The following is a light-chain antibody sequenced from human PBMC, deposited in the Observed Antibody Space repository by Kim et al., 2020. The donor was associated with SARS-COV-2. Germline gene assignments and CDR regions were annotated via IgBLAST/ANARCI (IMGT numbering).Light chain of an antibody. CDR3: QAWDSSTAV. CDR2: QDS. CDR1: KLGDKY. Sequence: SSELTQDPAVSVALGQTVRITCSGDKLGDKYACWYQQKPGQSPVLVIYQDSKRPSGIPERFSGSNSGNTATLTISGTQAMDEADYYCQAWDSSTAVFGGG. V-gene: IGLV3-1*01. J-gene: IGLJ2*01.